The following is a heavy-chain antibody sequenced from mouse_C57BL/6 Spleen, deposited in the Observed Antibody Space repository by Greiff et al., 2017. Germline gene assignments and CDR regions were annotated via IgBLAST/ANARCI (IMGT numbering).Heavy chain of an antibody. CDR3: ARQDDYDGYNAMDY. D-gene: IGHD2-4*01. V-gene: IGHV5-6*01. CDR1: GFTFSSYG. Sequence: EVLLVESGGDLVKPGGSLKLSCAASGFTFSSYGMSWVRQTPDTRLEWVATISSGGSYTYYPDSVKGRFTISRDTAKKPLYLQLSSLQSEDTAMYYCARQDDYDGYNAMDYWGQGTSVTVSS. CDR2: ISSGGSYT. J-gene: IGHJ4*01.